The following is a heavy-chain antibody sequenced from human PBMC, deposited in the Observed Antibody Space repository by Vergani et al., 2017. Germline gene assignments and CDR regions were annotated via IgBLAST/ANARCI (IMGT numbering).Heavy chain of an antibody. D-gene: IGHD4-17*01. CDR1: GFTFSDYY. CDR3: ASGPPRTLTWYFDL. V-gene: IGHV3-11*06. Sequence: QVQLVESGGGLVKPGGSLRLSCAASGFTFSDYYMSWIRQAPGKGLEWVSYISNSSSYTNYADSVKGRFTISRDNAKNSLYLQMNSLRAEDTAVYYCASGPPRTLTWYFDLWGRGTLVTVSS. CDR2: ISNSSSYT. J-gene: IGHJ2*01.